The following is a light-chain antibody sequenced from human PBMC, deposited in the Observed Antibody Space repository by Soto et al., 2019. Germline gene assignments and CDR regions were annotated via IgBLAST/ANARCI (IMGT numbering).Light chain of an antibody. CDR2: AAS. V-gene: IGKV1-39*01. J-gene: IGKJ1*01. Sequence: DIQMTQSPSSLSASVGDRVTITCRASQSISNYLNWYQQKPGQAPKLLIYAASSMQSGAPSSFSGSGAETDFTLTISSLQPDDSATYNCQRSFSPLWTFGQGTKVEV. CDR1: QSISNY. CDR3: QRSFSPLWT.